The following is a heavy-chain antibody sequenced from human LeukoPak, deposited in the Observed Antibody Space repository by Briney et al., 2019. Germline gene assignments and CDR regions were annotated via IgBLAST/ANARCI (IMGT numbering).Heavy chain of an antibody. CDR2: INPNSGGT. D-gene: IGHD3-3*01. J-gene: IGHJ6*02. CDR1: GYTFTGYY. Sequence: ASVKVSCKASGYTFTGYYMHWVRQAPGQGLEWMGRINPNSGGTSYAQKFQGRVTMTRDTSISTAYMELSRLRSDDTAVYYCARDLLHYDFWSGYHHYGMDVWGQGTTVTVSS. CDR3: ARDLLHYDFWSGYHHYGMDV. V-gene: IGHV1-2*06.